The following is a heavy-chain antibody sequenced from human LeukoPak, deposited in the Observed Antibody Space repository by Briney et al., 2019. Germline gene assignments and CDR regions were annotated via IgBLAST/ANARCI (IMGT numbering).Heavy chain of an antibody. D-gene: IGHD4-17*01. Sequence: SETLSLTCTVSGGSISSGSYYWSWIRQPAGKGLEWIGRIYTSGSTNYNPSLKSRVTISVDTSKNQFSPKLNSVTAADTAVYYCASLYTYGDYDYWGQGTLVTVSS. CDR2: IYTSGST. CDR3: ASLYTYGDYDY. CDR1: GGSISSGSYY. V-gene: IGHV4-61*02. J-gene: IGHJ4*02.